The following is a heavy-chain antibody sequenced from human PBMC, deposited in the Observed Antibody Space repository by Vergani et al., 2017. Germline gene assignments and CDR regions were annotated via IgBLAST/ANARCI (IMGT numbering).Heavy chain of an antibody. CDR2: IHNRGKT. V-gene: IGHV4-38-2*01. J-gene: IGHJ2*01. CDR1: GYSIGSGFY. CDR3: ARSQGDYWYFDL. D-gene: IGHD2-21*01. Sequence: QVQLQQWGAGLLKPSETLSLTCSVSGYSIGSGFYWAWIRQSPGEGLQWLTSIHNRGKTYHNPSLKSRVSVSLDTSKNRFSLNLTSVTATDTAVYYCARSQGDYWYFDLWGPSSLVTVSS.